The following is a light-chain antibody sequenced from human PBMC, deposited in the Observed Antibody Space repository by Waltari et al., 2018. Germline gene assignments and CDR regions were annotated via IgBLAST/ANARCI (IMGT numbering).Light chain of an antibody. J-gene: IGKJ4*01. CDR1: QSGTSSS. CDR3: QQYDGEVVT. V-gene: IGKV3-20*01. CDR2: GTS. Sequence: CRDSQSGTSSSLAWDQQKLGQAPRLLIYGTSSRGTGIPDRFSGSGSGTDFTLTISRLEPEDFAIYYCQQYDGEVVTFGGGTKVEI.